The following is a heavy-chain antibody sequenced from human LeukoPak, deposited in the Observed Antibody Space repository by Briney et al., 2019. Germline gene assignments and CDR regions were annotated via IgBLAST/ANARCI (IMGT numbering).Heavy chain of an antibody. CDR3: AREPPGGGFDY. Sequence: GGSLRLSCTASGYTVSSDYMSWVRQAPGKGLEWVSVVYTGGNTYYADSGKGRLTISRDNSKNTLYLQMNSLRAEDTAVYYCAREPPGGGFDYWGQGTLVTVSS. D-gene: IGHD3-16*01. V-gene: IGHV3-66*01. CDR2: VYTGGNT. J-gene: IGHJ4*02. CDR1: GYTVSSDY.